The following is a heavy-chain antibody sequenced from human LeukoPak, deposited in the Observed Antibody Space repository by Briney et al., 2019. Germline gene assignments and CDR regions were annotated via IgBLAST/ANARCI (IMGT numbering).Heavy chain of an antibody. CDR3: ARDPYSGNLGPTYYYYMDV. D-gene: IGHD1-26*01. Sequence: GSLRLSCAASGFTFSSYTMNWVRQAPGKGLEWVSSISSTSNYIYYADSVRGRFTISRDNAKNSLYLQMNSLRDDDTAVYYCARDPYSGNLGPTYYYYMDVWGKGTTVTVSS. CDR2: ISSTSNYI. J-gene: IGHJ6*03. V-gene: IGHV3-21*01. CDR1: GFTFSSYT.